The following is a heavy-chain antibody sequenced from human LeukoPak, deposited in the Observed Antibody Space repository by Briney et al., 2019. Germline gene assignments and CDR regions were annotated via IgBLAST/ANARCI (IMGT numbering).Heavy chain of an antibody. CDR1: GYTFTTYG. D-gene: IGHD3-22*01. V-gene: IGHV1-18*01. J-gene: IGHJ4*02. CDR2: ISTYNGDT. CDR3: ARVMYYYDSSGYYYYFDY. Sequence: GASVKVSCKASGYTFTTYGISWVRQAPGQGLEWMGWISTYNGDTNYAQNLQGRVAMTTDTSASTAYMELSRLRSDDTAVYYCARVMYYYDSSGYYYYFDYWGQGTLVTVSS.